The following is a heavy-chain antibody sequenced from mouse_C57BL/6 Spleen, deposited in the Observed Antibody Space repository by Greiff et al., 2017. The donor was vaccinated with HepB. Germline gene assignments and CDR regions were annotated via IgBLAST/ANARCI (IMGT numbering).Heavy chain of an antibody. Sequence: VQLKQSGPGLVQPSQRLSITCTVSGFSLTSYGVHWVRQSPGKGLEWLGVIWSGGSTDYNAAFISRLSISKDNSKSQVFFKMTILQADDTAIYYCDRTGTTLGCAYWGQGTLVTFSA. D-gene: IGHD1-1*01. CDR1: GFSLTSYG. V-gene: IGHV2-2*01. CDR3: DRTGTTLGCAY. J-gene: IGHJ3*01. CDR2: IWSGGST.